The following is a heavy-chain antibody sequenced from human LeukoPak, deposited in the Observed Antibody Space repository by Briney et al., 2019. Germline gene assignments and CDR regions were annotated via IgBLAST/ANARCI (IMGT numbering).Heavy chain of an antibody. V-gene: IGHV3-7*01. CDR3: ASGRQLVY. J-gene: IGHJ4*02. Sequence: GASLTLSCAASGFTFSNYWTSSVRQHPGKWLEWVANIKEDGSEKYYVASVKGRFTISRDNARNSLYLQMNSLRAEDTAVYYCASGRQLVYWGQGTLVTVSS. CDR2: IKEDGSEK. D-gene: IGHD6-13*01. CDR1: GFTFSNYW.